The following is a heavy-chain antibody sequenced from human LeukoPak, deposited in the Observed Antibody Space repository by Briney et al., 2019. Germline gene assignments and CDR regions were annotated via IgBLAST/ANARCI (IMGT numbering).Heavy chain of an antibody. V-gene: IGHV3-48*03. CDR1: GFTFSTYA. D-gene: IGHD2/OR15-2a*01. CDR2: ISSGGSNI. J-gene: IGHJ6*02. Sequence: TGGSLRLSCAASGFTFSTYAMNWVRQAPGKGLEWVSYISSGGSNIYYSDSVKGRFTISRDNAKNSLYLQMDSLRVEDTAVYYCARDESLFRSIFPYYYGMDVWGQGTTVTVSS. CDR3: ARDESLFRSIFPYYYGMDV.